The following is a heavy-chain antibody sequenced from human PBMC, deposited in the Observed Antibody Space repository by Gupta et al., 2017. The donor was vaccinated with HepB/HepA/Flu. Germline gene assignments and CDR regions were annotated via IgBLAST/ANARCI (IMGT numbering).Heavy chain of an antibody. V-gene: IGHV3-11*01. CDR1: GFTFTDYY. CDR3: VRYSRDAVVVPSALDY. Sequence: QVQLVESGGALVKPGGSLRLSCAASGFTFTDYYMSLIRQAPGKGLELVSYVSRSGRTTHYAESVEGRFTMSRDNAENSLYLQMNRLRAEDTAVYYCVRYSRDAVVVPSALDYWGQGTLVTVSS. D-gene: IGHD2-15*01. J-gene: IGHJ4*02. CDR2: VSRSGRTT.